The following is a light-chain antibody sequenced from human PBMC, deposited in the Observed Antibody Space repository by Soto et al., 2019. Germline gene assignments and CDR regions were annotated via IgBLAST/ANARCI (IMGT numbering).Light chain of an antibody. CDR1: QSISSSF. CDR2: GAS. V-gene: IGKV3-20*01. CDR3: QQYDNSPIT. Sequence: EIVLTQSPGLLSLSPGERASLSCVASQSISSSFLAWYQQKPGQAPRLLIYGASSRATGIPDRFSGTGSETDFTLTISRLEPEDFAVYYCQQYDNSPITFGQGTRLEIK. J-gene: IGKJ5*01.